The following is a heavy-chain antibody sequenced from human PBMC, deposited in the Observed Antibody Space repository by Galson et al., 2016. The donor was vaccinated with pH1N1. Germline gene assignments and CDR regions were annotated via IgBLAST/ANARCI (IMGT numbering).Heavy chain of an antibody. CDR3: IRELGRLRDY. CDR1: GYTFTKEY. J-gene: IGHJ4*02. V-gene: IGHV1-46*01. CDR2: IDPSNGGT. D-gene: IGHD7-27*01. Sequence: SVKVSCKASGYTFTKEYIHWVRQAPGQGLEWMGVIDPSNGGTTYSQKFQGLVTMTRDTSTNTVYMELGGLTSEDTAVYSCIRELGRLRDYWGQGTLVTVSS.